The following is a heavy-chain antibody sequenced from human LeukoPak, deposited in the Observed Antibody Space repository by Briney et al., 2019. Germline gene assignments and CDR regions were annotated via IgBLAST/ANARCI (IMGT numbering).Heavy chain of an antibody. D-gene: IGHD4-17*01. V-gene: IGHV3-72*01. CDR3: IRDTTTAGFDY. CDR2: TRNKANSYTT. CDR1: GFTISDYY. J-gene: IGHJ4*02. Sequence: GGSLRLSCAVSGFTISDYYMDWVRQAPGKGLEWVGRTRNKANSYTTEYAASVKGRFTISRDDSKNSLYLQMNSLKTEDTATYYCIRDTTTAGFDYWGQGTLVTVSS.